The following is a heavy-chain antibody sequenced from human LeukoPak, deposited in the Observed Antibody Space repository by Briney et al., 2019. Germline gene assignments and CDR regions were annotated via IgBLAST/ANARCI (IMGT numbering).Heavy chain of an antibody. CDR3: ARSGRQLWSYYFDY. D-gene: IGHD5-18*01. CDR1: GFTFSSYG. V-gene: IGHV3-33*01. J-gene: IGHJ4*02. CDR2: IWYDGSNK. Sequence: PGGSLRPSCAASGFTFSSYGMHWVRQAPGKGLEWVAVIWYDGSNKYYADSVKGRFTISRDNSKNTLYLQMNSLRAEDTAVYYCARSGRQLWSYYFDYWGQGTLVTVSS.